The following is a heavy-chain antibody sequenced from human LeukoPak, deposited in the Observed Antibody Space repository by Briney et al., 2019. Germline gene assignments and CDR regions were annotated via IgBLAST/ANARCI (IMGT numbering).Heavy chain of an antibody. CDR2: IKPHSGGT. CDR3: ARTPSRRYDSSGYYPFDY. J-gene: IGHJ4*02. Sequence: ASLKVSCKASGYTLTGDYMYWGRQAPRQRGERGGQIKPHSGGTNYAQKFQGRVTMTRDTSISTAYMELSRLRSDDTAVYYCARTPSRRYDSSGYYPFDYWGQGTLVTVSS. D-gene: IGHD3-22*01. CDR1: GYTLTGDY. V-gene: IGHV1-2*06.